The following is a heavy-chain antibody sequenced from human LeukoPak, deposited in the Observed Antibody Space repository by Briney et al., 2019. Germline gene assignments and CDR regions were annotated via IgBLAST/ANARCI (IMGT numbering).Heavy chain of an antibody. D-gene: IGHD3-3*01. J-gene: IGHJ4*02. CDR1: GGSISSGGYY. CDR3: ARGVNDFWSGAHNL. V-gene: IGHV4-31*03. Sequence: SETLSLTCTVSGGSISSGGYYWSWIRQHPGKGLEWIGYIYYSGSTYYNPSLKSRVTISVDTSKNQFSLKLSSVTAADTAVYYCARGVNDFWSGAHNLWGQGTLVTVSS. CDR2: IYYSGST.